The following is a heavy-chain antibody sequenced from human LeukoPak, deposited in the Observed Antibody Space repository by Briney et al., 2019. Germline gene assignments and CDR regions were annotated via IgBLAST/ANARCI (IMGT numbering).Heavy chain of an antibody. CDR2: IYYSGST. D-gene: IGHD6-6*01. J-gene: IGHJ4*02. Sequence: PSETLSLTCTVSGGSISNSSHYWGWLRQPPGKGLEWIGSIYYSGSTYYNPSLKSRVTISVDTSKNQFSLKLSSVTAADTAVYHCARVSSSSRPNFDYWGQGTLVTVSS. V-gene: IGHV4-39*01. CDR3: ARVSSSSRPNFDY. CDR1: GGSISNSSHY.